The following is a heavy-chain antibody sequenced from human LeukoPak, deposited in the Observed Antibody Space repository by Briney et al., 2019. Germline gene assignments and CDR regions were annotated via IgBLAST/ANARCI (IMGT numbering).Heavy chain of an antibody. V-gene: IGHV3-66*01. CDR2: IYSGGST. Sequence: GGSLRLSCAASGFTVSSNYMSWVRQAPGKGLEWVSVIYSGGSTYYADSVKGRFTISRDNSKNTLYLQMNSLRAEDTAVYYCARASYSSSSFDYWGQGTLVTVSS. CDR3: ARASYSSSSFDY. D-gene: IGHD6-13*01. CDR1: GFTVSSNY. J-gene: IGHJ4*02.